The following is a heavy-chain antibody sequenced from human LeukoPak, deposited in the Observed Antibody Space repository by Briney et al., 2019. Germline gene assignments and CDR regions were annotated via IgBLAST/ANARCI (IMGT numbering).Heavy chain of an antibody. J-gene: IGHJ3*02. CDR3: ALGVRGALDI. V-gene: IGHV4-30-2*01. CDR2: IYHSGST. CDR1: GGSISSGGYS. D-gene: IGHD3-10*01. Sequence: SQTLSLTCAVSGGSISSGGYSWSWIRQPPGKGLEWIGYIYHSGSTYYNPSLKSRVTISVGRSKNQFSLKLSSVTAADTAVYYCALGVRGALDIWGQGTMVTVSS.